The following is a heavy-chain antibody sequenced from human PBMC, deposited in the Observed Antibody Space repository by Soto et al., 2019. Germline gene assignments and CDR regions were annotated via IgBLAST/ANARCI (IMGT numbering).Heavy chain of an antibody. Sequence: QVPLVESGGGVVQPGRSLRLSCAASGFTFTSYGMHWVRQAPGKGLEWVAVIWYDGSKKYYADSVKGRFTISRDNSKNTLYLQMNSLRAEDTALYYCARDKSGWYYFDYWGQGTLVTVSS. V-gene: IGHV3-33*01. D-gene: IGHD6-19*01. CDR1: GFTFTSYG. CDR2: IWYDGSKK. CDR3: ARDKSGWYYFDY. J-gene: IGHJ4*02.